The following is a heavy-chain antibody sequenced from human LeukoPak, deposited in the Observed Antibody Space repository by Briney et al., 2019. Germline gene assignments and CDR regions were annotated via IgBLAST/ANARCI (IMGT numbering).Heavy chain of an antibody. CDR1: GFTFSSYA. CDR3: AKDKYSPVRSMSEAAYHFDF. D-gene: IGHD6-13*01. CDR2: ISGSGTSA. V-gene: IGHV3-23*01. Sequence: PGGSLRLSCAASGFTFSSYAMTWVRQAPGEGLQWVSGISGSGTSAYYADSVRGRFTISRDNSKNTLYLQMNSLRAEDTAVYHCAKDKYSPVRSMSEAAYHFDFWGPGTLVTVSS. J-gene: IGHJ4*02.